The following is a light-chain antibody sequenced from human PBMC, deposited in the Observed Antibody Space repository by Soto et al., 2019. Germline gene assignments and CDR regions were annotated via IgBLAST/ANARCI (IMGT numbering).Light chain of an antibody. V-gene: IGLV2-8*01. CDR2: EVS. CDR3: SPYAGSNNYV. CDR1: SSDVGGYNY. Sequence: QSALTQPPSASGSPGQSVTISCTGTSSDVGGYNYVSWYQHHPGKAPKLMIYEVSKRPSGVPDRFSGSKSGNTASLTVSGLQAEDEADYYCSPYAGSNNYVFGTGTKLTVL. J-gene: IGLJ1*01.